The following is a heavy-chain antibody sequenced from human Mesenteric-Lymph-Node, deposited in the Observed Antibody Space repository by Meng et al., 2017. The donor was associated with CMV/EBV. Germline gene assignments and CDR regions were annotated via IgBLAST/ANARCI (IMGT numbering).Heavy chain of an antibody. Sequence: SETLSLTCTVSGGSISSSNYYWGWIRQPPGKGLDYIGSIYYSGGTYYNPSLKGRVAISVDTSKNQFSLKVSSVTAADTAVYYCAIQTGGMIVVVITWFDPWGQGTLVTVSS. V-gene: IGHV4-39*01. CDR3: AIQTGGMIVVVITWFDP. CDR1: GGSISSSNYY. CDR2: IYYSGGT. J-gene: IGHJ5*02. D-gene: IGHD3-22*01.